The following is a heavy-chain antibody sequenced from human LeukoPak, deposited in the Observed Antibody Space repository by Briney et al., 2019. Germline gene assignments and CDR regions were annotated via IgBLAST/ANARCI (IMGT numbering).Heavy chain of an antibody. V-gene: IGHV3-21*01. CDR2: ISSSSSYI. J-gene: IGHJ4*02. D-gene: IGHD3-22*01. CDR1: GFTFSSYS. CDR3: ARVIGSSDSSGYYHAY. Sequence: GGSLRLSCAASGFTFSSYSMNWVRQAPGKGLEWVSSISSSSSYIYYADSVKGRFTISRDNAKNSLYLQMTSLRAEDTAVYYCARVIGSSDSSGYYHAYWGQGTLVTVSS.